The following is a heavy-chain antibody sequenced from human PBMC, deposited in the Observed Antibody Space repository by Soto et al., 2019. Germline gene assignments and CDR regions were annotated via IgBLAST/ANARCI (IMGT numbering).Heavy chain of an antibody. V-gene: IGHV1-2*04. Sequence: ASVKVSCMASGYTFTGYYMHWVRQAPGQGLEWMGWINPNSGGTNYAQKFQGWVTMTRDTSISTAYMELSRLRSDDTAVYYCARLRVGATQHDAYDIWGQGTMVTVSS. D-gene: IGHD1-26*01. J-gene: IGHJ3*02. CDR3: ARLRVGATQHDAYDI. CDR2: INPNSGGT. CDR1: GYTFTGYY.